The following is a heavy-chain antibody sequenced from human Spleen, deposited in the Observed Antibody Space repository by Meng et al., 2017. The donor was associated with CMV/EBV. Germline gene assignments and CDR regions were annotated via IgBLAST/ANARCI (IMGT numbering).Heavy chain of an antibody. D-gene: IGHD3-10*01. J-gene: IGHJ4*02. CDR1: GFTFSTYE. CDR3: ARGYFGAGSYRLFDH. V-gene: IGHV3-48*03. CDR2: ISSSGNTI. Sequence: GESLKISCAASGFTFSTYEMNWVRQAPGKGLEWVSYISSSGNTIYYADSVKGRFTISRDNPKNALYLQLNSLRAEDTAVYYCARGYFGAGSYRLFDHWGQGALVTVSS.